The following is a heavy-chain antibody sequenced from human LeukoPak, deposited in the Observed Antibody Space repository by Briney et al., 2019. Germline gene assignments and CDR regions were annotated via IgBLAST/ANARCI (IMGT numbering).Heavy chain of an antibody. D-gene: IGHD4-17*01. CDR1: GGTFSSYA. Sequence: ASVKVSCKASGGTFSSYAISWVRQAPGQGLEWMGWINAGNGDTKYSQNFQGRVTITRDTSASTAYMELNSLRSEDTAVYYCARVPTTVTTTFDYWGQGTLVTVSS. CDR2: INAGNGDT. CDR3: ARVPTTVTTTFDY. V-gene: IGHV1-3*01. J-gene: IGHJ4*02.